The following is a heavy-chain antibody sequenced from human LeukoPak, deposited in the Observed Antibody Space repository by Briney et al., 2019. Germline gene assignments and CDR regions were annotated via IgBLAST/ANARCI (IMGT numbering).Heavy chain of an antibody. V-gene: IGHV3-23*01. CDR3: AKPRPSYSSSWYDH. J-gene: IGHJ5*02. D-gene: IGHD6-13*01. Sequence: PGGSLRLSCAASGFTFTSYAMSWVRQAPGKGLEWVSAISGSGGSTYYADSVKGRFTISRDNSKNTLYLQMNSLRAEDTAVYYCAKPRPSYSSSWYDHWGRGTLVTVSS. CDR1: GFTFTSYA. CDR2: ISGSGGST.